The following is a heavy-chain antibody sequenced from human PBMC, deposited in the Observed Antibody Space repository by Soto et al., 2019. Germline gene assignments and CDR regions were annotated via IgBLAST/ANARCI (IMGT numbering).Heavy chain of an antibody. Sequence: PSETLSLTCTVSGVSISSSSYYWGWIHQPPGKGLEWIGSIYYSGSTYYNPSLKSRVTISVDTSKNQFSLKLSSVTAADTAVYYCARRLYYDSSGFEGGGMDVWGQGTTVTVSS. CDR2: IYYSGST. CDR1: GVSISSSSYY. V-gene: IGHV4-39*01. CDR3: ARRLYYDSSGFEGGGMDV. J-gene: IGHJ6*02. D-gene: IGHD3-22*01.